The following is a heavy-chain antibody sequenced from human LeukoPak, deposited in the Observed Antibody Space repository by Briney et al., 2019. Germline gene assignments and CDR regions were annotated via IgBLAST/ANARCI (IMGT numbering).Heavy chain of an antibody. V-gene: IGHV1-8*01. CDR2: MNPNRGNT. CDR1: GYTSPSYV. Sequence: ASVKVSCKASGYTSPSYVINWVRQATGQGLEGMGWMNPNRGNTGYAQKCQGRVTRTRNTSIGTAYMERSSLRSEDTAVYDCARDEYYYDSSGYYYYYYGMDVWGQGTTVTVSS. CDR3: ARDEYYYDSSGYYYYYYGMDV. D-gene: IGHD3-22*01. J-gene: IGHJ6*02.